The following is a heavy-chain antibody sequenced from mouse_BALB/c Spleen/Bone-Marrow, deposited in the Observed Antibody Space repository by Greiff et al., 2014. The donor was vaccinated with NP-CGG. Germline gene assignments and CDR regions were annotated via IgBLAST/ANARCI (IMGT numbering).Heavy chain of an antibody. CDR1: GFTFSDYY. CDR3: TRSGKRYGAMDY. D-gene: IGHD2-10*02. CDR2: ISDGGTYT. Sequence: DVQLVESGGGLVKPGGSLKLSCAASGFTFSDYYMYWVRQTPEKRLEWVATISDGGTYTFYPDSVKGRFTISRDNAKNNLYLQMSSLQSEDTAMYYWTRSGKRYGAMDYWGQGTSVTVSS. J-gene: IGHJ4*01. V-gene: IGHV5-4*02.